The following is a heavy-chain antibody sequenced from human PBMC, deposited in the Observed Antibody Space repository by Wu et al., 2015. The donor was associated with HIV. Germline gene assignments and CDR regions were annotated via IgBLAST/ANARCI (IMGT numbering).Heavy chain of an antibody. CDR1: GFTFTSFG. J-gene: IGHJ4*02. CDR3: AAAGVTGGHSGDF. CDR2: ISAYNGKI. Sequence: QVQLVQSGPEVKKPGASVKVSCKASGFTFTSFGISWLRRAPGQGLEWMGWISAYNGKINYEQKVQDRVIMTADTSTDTAYMYVRSLRSDDTAIYYCAAAGVTGGHSGDFWGQGTLVTVSS. D-gene: IGHD6-25*01. V-gene: IGHV1-18*01.